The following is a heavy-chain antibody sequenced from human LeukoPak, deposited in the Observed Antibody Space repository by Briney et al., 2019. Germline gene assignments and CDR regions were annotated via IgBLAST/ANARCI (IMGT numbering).Heavy chain of an antibody. CDR3: ARAITMVRGVPGGY. J-gene: IGHJ4*02. D-gene: IGHD3-10*01. V-gene: IGHV1-2*02. CDR2: INPNSGGT. Sequence: PGASVKVPCKASGYTFTGYYMHWVRQAPGQGLEWMGWINPNSGGTNYAQKFQGRVTMTRDTSISTAYMELSRLRSDDTAVYYCARAITMVRGVPGGYWGQGTLVTVSS. CDR1: GYTFTGYY.